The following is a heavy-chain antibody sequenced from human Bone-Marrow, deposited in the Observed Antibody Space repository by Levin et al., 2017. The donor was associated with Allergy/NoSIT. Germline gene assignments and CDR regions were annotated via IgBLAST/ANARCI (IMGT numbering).Heavy chain of an antibody. CDR1: GFIFNYQA. CDR3: ARGAVAGIITNWFDP. D-gene: IGHD6-19*01. Sequence: PGGSLRLSCAASGFIFNYQAMHRVRQTPGKGLEWVALVSHDGRNQYYADSVKGRFTISRDDSMKMVYLQMNSLTVEDTAVYYCARGAVAGIITNWFDPWGQGTLVTVSS. J-gene: IGHJ5*02. V-gene: IGHV3-30*04. CDR2: VSHDGRNQ.